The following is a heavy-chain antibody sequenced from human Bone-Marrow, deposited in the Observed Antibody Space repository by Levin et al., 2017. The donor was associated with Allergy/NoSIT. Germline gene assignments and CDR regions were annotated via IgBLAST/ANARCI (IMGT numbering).Heavy chain of an antibody. Sequence: SQTLSLTCSVSGGSISSGEYFWTWIRQPPGDGLELIGYVDKSGTSYYNPSLQRRVTISIDTSHNQFSLRLNSVTAADTALYYCARDAGRLGFAFNIWGQGTMVTVSP. CDR3: ARDAGRLGFAFNI. D-gene: IGHD5-12*01. CDR1: GGSISSGEYF. V-gene: IGHV4-30-4*01. J-gene: IGHJ3*02. CDR2: VDKSGTS.